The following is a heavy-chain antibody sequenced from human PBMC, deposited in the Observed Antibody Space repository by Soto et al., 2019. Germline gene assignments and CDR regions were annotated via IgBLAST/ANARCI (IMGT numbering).Heavy chain of an antibody. J-gene: IGHJ4*02. CDR2: ISYDGSNK. CDR1: GFTFNNYG. D-gene: IGHD6-13*01. CDR3: AQGRYSSTLGYFDY. Sequence: QVQLVESGGGVVQPGRSLRLSCAASGFTFNNYGMHWVRQTPGKGLEWVAVISYDGSNKYYADSVKGRFTMSRDNSENPMYLQMNSLRAEDTAVYYCAQGRYSSTLGYFDYWGQGTLVTVSS. V-gene: IGHV3-30*18.